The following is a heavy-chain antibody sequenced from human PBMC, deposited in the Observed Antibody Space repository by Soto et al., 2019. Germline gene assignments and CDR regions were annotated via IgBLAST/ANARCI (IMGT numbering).Heavy chain of an antibody. V-gene: IGHV3-53*01. D-gene: IGHD1-1*01. Sequence: DVQLVESGGGLIQPGESLRLSCAAFGLTISGKKYVAWVRQAPGKGLEWVSGLYDVDGSFYADSVRGRFTTSSDSSKTTVYLQMNDLRPDDTAVYYCATWHEREHAYDVWGQGITVTVSS. J-gene: IGHJ3*01. CDR1: GLTISGKKY. CDR2: LYDVDGS. CDR3: ATWHEREHAYDV.